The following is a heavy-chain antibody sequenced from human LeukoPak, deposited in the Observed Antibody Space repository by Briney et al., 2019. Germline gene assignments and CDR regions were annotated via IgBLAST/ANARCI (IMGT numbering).Heavy chain of an antibody. D-gene: IGHD6-13*01. CDR1: GGSISSSSYY. V-gene: IGHV4-39*01. CDR2: IYYSGST. J-gene: IGHJ4*02. CDR3: ARLGVSSSWYDY. Sequence: PSETLSLTCTVSGGSISSSSYYWGWLRQPPGKGLEWIGSIYYSGSTYYNPSLKSRVTISVDTFKKQFSLKLSSVTAADTAVYYCARLGVSSSWYDYWGQGTLVTVSS.